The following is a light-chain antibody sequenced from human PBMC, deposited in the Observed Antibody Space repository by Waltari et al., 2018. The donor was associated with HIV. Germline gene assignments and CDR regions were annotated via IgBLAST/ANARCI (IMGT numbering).Light chain of an antibody. CDR2: VTS. CDR1: SSNIGAGYD. V-gene: IGLV1-40*01. Sequence: QSVVTQPPSVSGAPGQRVTISCTGSSSNIGAGYDVHWYQQLPGTAPKLLIYVTSNRPSGVPDRFSGPKSGTSASLAITGLQAEDEADYYCQSYDSSLSGSDVVFGGGTELTVL. J-gene: IGLJ2*01. CDR3: QSYDSSLSGSDVV.